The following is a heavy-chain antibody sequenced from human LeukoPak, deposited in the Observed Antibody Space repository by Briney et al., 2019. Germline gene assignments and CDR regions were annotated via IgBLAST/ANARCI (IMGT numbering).Heavy chain of an antibody. CDR1: GVSFSGYY. CDR2: INHSGST. J-gene: IGHJ5*02. D-gene: IGHD5-18*01. CDR3: ASTYRSSPIYCFDP. Sequence: PSETLSLTCAVYGVSFSGYYWSWIRQPPGKGLEWIGEINHSGSTNYNPSLKSRVTISVDTSKNHFSLKLSSVTAADTAVYYCASTYRSSPIYCFDPWGQRTLVTVSS. V-gene: IGHV4-34*01.